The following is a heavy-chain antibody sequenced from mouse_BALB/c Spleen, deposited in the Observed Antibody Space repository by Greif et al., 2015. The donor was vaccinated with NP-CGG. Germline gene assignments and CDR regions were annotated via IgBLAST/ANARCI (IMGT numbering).Heavy chain of an antibody. V-gene: IGHV1-7*01. Sequence: QVQLQQSGAELAKPGASVKMSCKASGYTFTSYWMHWVKQRPGQGLEWIGYINPSTGYTEYNQKFKDKATLTADKSSSTAYMQLSSLTSEDSAVYYCARRDFDYWGQGTTLTVSS. CDR2: INPSTGYT. CDR3: ARRDFDY. CDR1: GYTFTSYW. J-gene: IGHJ2*01.